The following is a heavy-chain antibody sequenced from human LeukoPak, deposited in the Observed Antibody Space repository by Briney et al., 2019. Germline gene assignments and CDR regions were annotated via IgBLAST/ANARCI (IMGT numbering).Heavy chain of an antibody. CDR2: IDPSDSYT. J-gene: IGHJ4*02. CDR3: ARHPVAAVAGPNDY. CDR1: GYSFTSYW. V-gene: IGHV5-10-1*01. D-gene: IGHD6-19*01. Sequence: GESLKISCKGSGYSFTSYWISWVRQMPGKGLEWMGRIDPSDSYTNYSPSFQGHVTISVDKSISTAYLQWSSLRASDTAMYYCARHPVAAVAGPNDYWGQGTLVTVSS.